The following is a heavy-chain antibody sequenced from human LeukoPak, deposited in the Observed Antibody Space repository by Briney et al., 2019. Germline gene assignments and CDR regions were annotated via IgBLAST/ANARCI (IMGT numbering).Heavy chain of an antibody. CDR2: FDPEDGET. D-gene: IGHD3-22*01. CDR3: ATKGRGGITMILYGMDV. Sequence: ASVKVSSKVSGYTLTELSMHWVRQAPGKGLEWMGGFDPEDGETIYAQKFQGRVTMTEDTSTDTAYMELSSLRSEDTAVYYCATKGRGGITMILYGMDVWGQGTTVTVSS. V-gene: IGHV1-24*01. J-gene: IGHJ6*02. CDR1: GYTLTELS.